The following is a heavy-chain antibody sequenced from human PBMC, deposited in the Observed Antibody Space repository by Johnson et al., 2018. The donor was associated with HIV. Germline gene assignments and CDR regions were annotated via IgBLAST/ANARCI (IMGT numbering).Heavy chain of an antibody. J-gene: IGHJ3*01. Sequence: QVQLVESGGGVVQPGRSLRLSCAASGFSFSSYPMHWVRQAPGKGLVWVAVTTYDGTNKYYADSVKGRFTISRDNSKNTLYLQINRLRAEDTAVYYCARLPSGYSRDGFNVWGQGTMVTLSS. CDR3: ARLPSGYSRDGFNV. D-gene: IGHD5-18*01. CDR1: GFSFSSYP. V-gene: IGHV3-30*04. CDR2: TTYDGTNK.